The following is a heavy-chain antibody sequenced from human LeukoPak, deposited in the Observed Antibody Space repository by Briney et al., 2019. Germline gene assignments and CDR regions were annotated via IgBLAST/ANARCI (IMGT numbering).Heavy chain of an antibody. CDR3: ARIRTISGHDSDLNYYYMDV. D-gene: IGHD3-16*01. V-gene: IGHV2-70*17. CDR2: VDWDDDK. CDR1: GFSLDTHGMC. Sequence: ESGPALVKPTQTLTLTCSVSGFSLDTHGMCVTWVRQPPGKTLEWLARVDWDDDKFYSPSLRTRLTVSKDTSEHQVVLTMTNMDPADTGTYYCARIRTISGHDSDLNYYYMDVWGKGTTVTVSS. J-gene: IGHJ6*03.